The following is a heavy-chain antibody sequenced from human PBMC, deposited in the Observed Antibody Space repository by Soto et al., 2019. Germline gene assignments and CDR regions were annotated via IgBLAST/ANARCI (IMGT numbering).Heavy chain of an antibody. J-gene: IGHJ5*01. CDR1: GFSLRNIRMG. V-gene: IGHV2-26*01. CDR2: IFSDDEK. Sequence: QVTLKESGPVLVKPTETLTLTCLVSGFSLRNIRMGVTWIRQPPGKALEWLAHIFSDDEKSYNTSLKNRLAISKDTSKSQVVLTITHMDPGDTATYYCARIRGTYYKNSGSYRENWFDSWGQGILVTVSS. CDR3: ARIRGTYYKNSGSYRENWFDS. D-gene: IGHD3-3*01.